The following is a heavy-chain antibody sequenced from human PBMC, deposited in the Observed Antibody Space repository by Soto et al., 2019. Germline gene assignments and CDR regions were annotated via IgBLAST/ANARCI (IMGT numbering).Heavy chain of an antibody. V-gene: IGHV3-23*01. CDR2: ISGSGGST. J-gene: IGHJ4*02. CDR3: AKGRRDGYNSFDY. D-gene: IGHD5-12*01. Sequence: LRLSCAASGFTFSSYAMSWVRQAPGKGLEWVSAISGSGGSTYYADSVKGRFTISRDNSKNTLYLQMNNLRAEDTAVYYCAKGRRDGYNSFDYWGQGTLVTVSS. CDR1: GFTFSSYA.